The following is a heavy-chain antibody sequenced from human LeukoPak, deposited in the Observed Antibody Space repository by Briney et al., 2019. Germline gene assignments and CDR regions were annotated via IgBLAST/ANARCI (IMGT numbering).Heavy chain of an antibody. D-gene: IGHD2-21*02. CDR1: GYTFTGYY. V-gene: IGHV1-2*02. CDR3: ARDQHIVVVTALGGPDY. CDR2: INPNSGDT. Sequence: ASVKVSCKASGYTFTGYYIHWVRQAPGQGLEWMGWINPNSGDTDYAQTFQGRVTMTRDTSISTAYMELSRLRSDDTAMYYCARDQHIVVVTALGGPDYWGQGTLVTVSS. J-gene: IGHJ4*02.